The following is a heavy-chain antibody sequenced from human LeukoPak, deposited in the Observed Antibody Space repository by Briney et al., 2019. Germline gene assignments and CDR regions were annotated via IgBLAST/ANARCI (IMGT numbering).Heavy chain of an antibody. CDR3: ARHITMVRGVIGSYYYYGMDV. J-gene: IGHJ6*04. D-gene: IGHD3-10*01. CDR2: IIPIFGTA. Sequence: SVRVSCKASGGTFSSYAISWVRQAPGQGLEWMGGIIPIFGTANYAQKFQGRVTITADKSTSTAYMELSSLRSEDTAVYYCARHITMVRGVIGSYYYYGMDVWGKGTTVTVSS. CDR1: GGTFSSYA. V-gene: IGHV1-69*06.